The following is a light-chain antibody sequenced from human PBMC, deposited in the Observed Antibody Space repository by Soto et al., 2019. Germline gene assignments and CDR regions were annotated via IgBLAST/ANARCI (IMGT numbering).Light chain of an antibody. CDR2: NNT. J-gene: IGLJ2*01. CDR1: TSNLGAGYD. V-gene: IGLV1-40*01. Sequence: QSVLTQPPSVSGAPGQRVTLSCTGNTSNLGAGYDVHWYQQLPGAAPKLLISNNTNRPSGVPDRFSGSRSGTSASLAITGLQSEDEADYYCQSFDTGLTGPILGIGTKLTVL. CDR3: QSFDTGLTGPI.